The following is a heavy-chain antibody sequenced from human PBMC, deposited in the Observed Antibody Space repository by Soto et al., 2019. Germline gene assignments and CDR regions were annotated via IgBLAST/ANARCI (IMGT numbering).Heavy chain of an antibody. D-gene: IGHD3-10*02. CDR1: GFTVSSNY. CDR2: IYSGGST. V-gene: IGHV3-53*01. Sequence: EVQLVESGGGLIQPGGSLRLSCAASGFTVSSNYMSWVRQAPRKGLEWVSVIYSGGSTYYADSVKGRFTISRDNSKNTLYLQMNSLRAEDTAVYYCAREGYVSKPRSMYYFDYWGQGTLVTVSS. J-gene: IGHJ4*02. CDR3: AREGYVSKPRSMYYFDY.